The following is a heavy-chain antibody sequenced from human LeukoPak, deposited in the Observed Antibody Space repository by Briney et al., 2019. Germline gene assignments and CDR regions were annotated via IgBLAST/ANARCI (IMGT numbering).Heavy chain of an antibody. CDR3: ARGAPRGVWNFYFDY. J-gene: IGHJ4*02. CDR2: VGPYNRKT. CDR1: GYAFSSYG. V-gene: IGHV1-18*01. Sequence: ASVKVSCKASGYAFSSYGIGWVRQAPGQGLEWMGWVGPYNRKTNYSQKFQGRVTMTTDTSTNTAYLELRTLRSDDTAVHYCARGAPRGVWNFYFDYWGQGTLVTVSS. D-gene: IGHD1-7*01.